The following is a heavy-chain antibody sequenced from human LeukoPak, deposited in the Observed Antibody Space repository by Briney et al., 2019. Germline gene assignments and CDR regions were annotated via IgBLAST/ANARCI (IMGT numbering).Heavy chain of an antibody. V-gene: IGHV4-34*01. D-gene: IGHD1-26*01. Sequence: PSETLTLTCAVYGGSFSGYYWSWIRQPPGKGLEWIGEINHSGSTNYNPSLKSRVTISVDTSKNQFSLKLSSVTAADTAVYYCAASGSYYSEYFQNWGQGPLVTVSS. CDR3: AASGSYYSEYFQN. CDR1: GGSFSGYY. CDR2: INHSGST. J-gene: IGHJ1*01.